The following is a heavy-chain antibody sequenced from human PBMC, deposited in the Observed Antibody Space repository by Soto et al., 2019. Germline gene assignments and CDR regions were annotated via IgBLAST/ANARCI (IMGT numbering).Heavy chain of an antibody. V-gene: IGHV4-59*01. D-gene: IGHD2-15*01. J-gene: IGHJ4*01. CDR1: GGSISNYY. CDR3: AAAPRY. Sequence: QVQLQESGPGLVKPAETLSLTCTVSGGSISNYYWSWVRQPPGKGLELIGYIYDSGSTNYNPSLRSRVTLSVDPSKNQFSLRLTSVTAADTAVYYCAAAPRYWGHGTLVTVSA. CDR2: IYDSGST.